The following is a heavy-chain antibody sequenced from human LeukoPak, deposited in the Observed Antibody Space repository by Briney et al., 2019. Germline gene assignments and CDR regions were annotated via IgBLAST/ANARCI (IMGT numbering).Heavy chain of an antibody. V-gene: IGHV1-18*01. J-gene: IGHJ3*02. CDR2: ISAYNGNT. D-gene: IGHD3-3*01. CDR3: ARNSITIFGVVIIYFGAFDI. CDR1: GYTFTSYG. Sequence: GASVKVSCKASGYTFTSYGISWVRQAPGQGLEWMGWISAYNGNTNYAQKLQGRVTMTTDTSTSTAYMELRSLRSDDTAVYYCARNSITIFGVVIIYFGAFDIWGQGTIVTVSS.